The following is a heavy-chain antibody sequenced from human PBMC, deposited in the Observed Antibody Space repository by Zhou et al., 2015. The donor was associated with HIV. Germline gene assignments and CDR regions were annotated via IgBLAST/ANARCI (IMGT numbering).Heavy chain of an antibody. D-gene: IGHD3-22*01. Sequence: QVQLVQSGAEVKKPGSSVKVSCKASGGTFSSYAISWVRQAPGQGLEWMGGIIPIFGTANYAQKFQGRVTITADESTSTAYMELSSLRSEDTAVYYCARSGYYYDSSGSPGRYYFDYWGQGTLVTVSS. CDR2: IIPIFGTA. CDR3: ARSGYYYDSSGSPGRYYFDY. J-gene: IGHJ4*02. CDR1: GGTFSSYA. V-gene: IGHV1-69*01.